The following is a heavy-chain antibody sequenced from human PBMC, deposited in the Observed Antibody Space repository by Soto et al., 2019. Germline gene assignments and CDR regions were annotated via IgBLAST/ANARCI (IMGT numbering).Heavy chain of an antibody. CDR1: GFTFSSFA. CDR3: VQDWTGNSCPCMVV. D-gene: IGHD6-13*01. J-gene: IGHJ6*02. V-gene: IGHV3-23*01. CDR2: ISSSGETT. Sequence: EVQLLESGGGLVQPGGSLRLSCAASGFTFSSFAMNWVHQAPGEGLEWVSSISSSGETTYYSDSVKGRFTISRDISKNMVYLQMTSLRAEDTAVYFCVQDWTGNSCPCMVVWGQGTTVTVSS.